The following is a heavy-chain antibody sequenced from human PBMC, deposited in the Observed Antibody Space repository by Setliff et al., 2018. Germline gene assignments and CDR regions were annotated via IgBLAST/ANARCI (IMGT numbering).Heavy chain of an antibody. D-gene: IGHD1-26*01. CDR2: ISPYNGDT. J-gene: IGHJ6*03. Sequence: ASVKVSCKASGATFSSYGISWVRRAPGQGLEWIGWISPYNGDTKYAQKLQDRVTMTIDTSTSTAYVEVRSLRSDDTALYYCARSPPNRGVGQGHHMDVWGKGTTVTVSS. CDR3: ARSPPNRGVGQGHHMDV. CDR1: GATFSSYG. V-gene: IGHV1-18*01.